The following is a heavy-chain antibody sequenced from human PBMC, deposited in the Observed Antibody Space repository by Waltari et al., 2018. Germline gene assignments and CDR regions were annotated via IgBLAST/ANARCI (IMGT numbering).Heavy chain of an antibody. CDR1: GGSISSGSYY. D-gene: IGHD6-13*01. CDR2: IYTSWST. V-gene: IGHV4-61*09. J-gene: IGHJ5*02. Sequence: QVQLQESGPGLVKPSQTLSLTCTVSGGSISSGSYYWSWIRQPAGKGLEWSGYIYTSWSTNYNPSLKSRVTISVDTSKNQFSLKLSSVTAADTAVYYCARDVAAAAYNWFDPWGQGTLVTVSS. CDR3: ARDVAAAAYNWFDP.